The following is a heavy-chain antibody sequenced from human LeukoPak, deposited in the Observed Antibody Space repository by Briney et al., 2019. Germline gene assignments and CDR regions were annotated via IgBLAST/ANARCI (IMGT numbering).Heavy chain of an antibody. CDR1: GFTFSNYL. Sequence: GGSLRLSCVGSGFTFSNYLMNWVRQAPGKGLEWVSFISSTGGTIYYAGAVKGRFTVSRDNAKNSLLLQMNSLRAEDTALYYCARGYSRAAFDIWGQGTMVTVSS. CDR2: ISSTGGTI. J-gene: IGHJ3*02. D-gene: IGHD2-15*01. V-gene: IGHV3-48*01. CDR3: ARGYSRAAFDI.